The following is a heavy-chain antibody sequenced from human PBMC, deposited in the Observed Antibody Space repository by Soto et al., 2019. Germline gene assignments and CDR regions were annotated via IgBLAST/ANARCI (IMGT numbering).Heavy chain of an antibody. D-gene: IGHD3-22*01. CDR1: GFKFSGLG. V-gene: IGHV3-7*04. CDR2: IKQDGSEK. CDR3: ARFYYDSSGYLPSPYYYYYGMDV. J-gene: IGHJ6*02. Sequence: GGSNRLPCTAAGFKFSGLGMSWVRQAQGKGLEWVANIKQDGSEKYYVDSVKGRFTISRDNAKNSLYLQMNSLRAEDTAVYYCARFYYDSSGYLPSPYYYYYGMDVWGQGTTVTVSS.